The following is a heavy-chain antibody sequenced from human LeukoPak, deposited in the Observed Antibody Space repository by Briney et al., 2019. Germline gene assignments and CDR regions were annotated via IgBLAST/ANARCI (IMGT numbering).Heavy chain of an antibody. CDR1: GYTFTGYY. V-gene: IGHV1-2*02. Sequence: ASVKVSCKASGYTFTGYYMHWVRQAPGQGLEWMGWINPNSGGTNYAQKFQGRVTMTRDTSISTAYMELSSLRSEDTAVYYCATWGGITGPYYYYYMDVWGKGTTVTISS. CDR2: INPNSGGT. CDR3: ATWGGITGPYYYYYMDV. J-gene: IGHJ6*03. D-gene: IGHD3-10*01.